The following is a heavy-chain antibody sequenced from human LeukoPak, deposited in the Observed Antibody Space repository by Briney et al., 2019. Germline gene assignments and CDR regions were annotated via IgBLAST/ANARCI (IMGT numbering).Heavy chain of an antibody. CDR1: GFTFSDYY. J-gene: IGHJ4*02. Sequence: GGSLRLSCAASGFTFSDYYMSWVRQAPGKGLEWVSAISGSGGSTYYADSVKGRFTISRDNSKNTLCLQMNSLRAEDTAVYYCAKLADYCTTTTCSADFWGQGTLVTVSS. CDR2: ISGSGGST. V-gene: IGHV3-23*01. D-gene: IGHD2-2*01. CDR3: AKLADYCTTTTCSADF.